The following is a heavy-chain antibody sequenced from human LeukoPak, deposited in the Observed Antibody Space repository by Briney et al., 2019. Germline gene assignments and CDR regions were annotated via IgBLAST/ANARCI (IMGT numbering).Heavy chain of an antibody. CDR3: ARVRSIYDFWSGLNFDY. CDR1: GGSFSGYY. V-gene: IGHV4-34*01. D-gene: IGHD3-3*01. CDR2: INHSGST. J-gene: IGHJ4*02. Sequence: SETLSLTCAVYGGSFSGYYWSWIRQPPGEGLEWIGEINHSGSTNYNPSLKSRVTISVDTSKNQFSLKLSSVTAADTAVYYCARVRSIYDFWSGLNFDYWGQGTLVTVSS.